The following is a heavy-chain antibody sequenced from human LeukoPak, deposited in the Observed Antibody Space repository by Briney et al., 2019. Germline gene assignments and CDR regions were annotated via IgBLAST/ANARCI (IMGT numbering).Heavy chain of an antibody. CDR1: GFTFSSYG. D-gene: IGHD4-17*01. V-gene: IGHV3-33*06. CDR3: AKDYGDYEESAFDI. CDR2: IWYDGSNK. J-gene: IGHJ3*02. Sequence: GRSMRLSCAASGFTFSSYGMHWVRQAPGKGLEWVAVIWYDGSNKYYADSVKGRFTISRDNSKNTLYLQMNSLRAEDTAVYYCAKDYGDYEESAFDIWGQGTMVTVSS.